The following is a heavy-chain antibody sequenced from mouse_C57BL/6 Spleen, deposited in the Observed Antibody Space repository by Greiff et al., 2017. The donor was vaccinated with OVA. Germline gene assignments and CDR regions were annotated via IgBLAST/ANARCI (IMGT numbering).Heavy chain of an antibody. CDR1: GYSITSGYY. CDR2: ISYDGST. CDR3: ARDLLDAMDY. J-gene: IGHJ4*01. V-gene: IGHV3-6*01. Sequence: EVKVEESGPGLVKPSQSLSLTCSVTGYSITSGYYWNWIRQFPGNKLEWMGYISYDGSTKSNPSLKNRISITRDTSKNQFFLKLNSVTTEDTATYYCARDLLDAMDYWGQGTSVTVSS. D-gene: IGHD6-2*01.